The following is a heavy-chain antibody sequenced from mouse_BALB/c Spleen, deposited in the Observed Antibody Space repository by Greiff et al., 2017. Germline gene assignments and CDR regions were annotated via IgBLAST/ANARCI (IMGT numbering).Heavy chain of an antibody. CDR2: IWAGGST. V-gene: IGHV2-9*02. Sequence: QVQLQQSGPGLVAPSQCLSITCTVSGFSLTSYGVHWVRQPPGKGLEWLGVIWAGGSTNYNSALMSRLSISKDNSKSQVFLKMNSLQTDDTAMYYCARGGGNYPYYAMDYWGQGTSVTVSS. CDR1: GFSLTSYG. D-gene: IGHD2-1*01. CDR3: ARGGGNYPYYAMDY. J-gene: IGHJ4*01.